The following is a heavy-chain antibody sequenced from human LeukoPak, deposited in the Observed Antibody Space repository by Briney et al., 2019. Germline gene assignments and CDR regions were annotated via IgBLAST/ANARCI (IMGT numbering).Heavy chain of an antibody. V-gene: IGHV3-15*01. CDR1: GFTFSKAW. CDR2: FKSKTDGGTT. J-gene: IGHJ4*02. Sequence: GESLRLSCAASGFTFSKAWMSWVRQAPGKGLEWVGRFKSKTDGGTTDYAAPVKGRFIVSRGDSKNTLYLQMNSLRTEDTAVYFCTKDIGYFDYWGQGTLVTVSS. CDR3: TKDIGYFDY.